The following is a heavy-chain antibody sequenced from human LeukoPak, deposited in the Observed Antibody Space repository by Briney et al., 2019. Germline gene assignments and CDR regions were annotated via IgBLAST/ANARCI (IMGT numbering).Heavy chain of an antibody. V-gene: IGHV1-46*01. D-gene: IGHD5-18*01. J-gene: IGHJ4*02. CDR1: GYTFTSYY. CDR2: INPSGGST. Sequence: ASVKVSCKASGYTFTSYYMRWVRQAPGQGLEWMGIINPSGGSTSYAQKFQGRVTMTRDTSTSTVYMELSSLRSEDTAVYYCARESMDTEYFDYWGQGTLVTVSS. CDR3: ARESMDTEYFDY.